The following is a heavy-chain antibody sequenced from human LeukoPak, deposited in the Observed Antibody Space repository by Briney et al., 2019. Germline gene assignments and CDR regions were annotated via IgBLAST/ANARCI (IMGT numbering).Heavy chain of an antibody. D-gene: IGHD6-13*01. V-gene: IGHV4-59*01. CDR1: GGSISSYY. Sequence: SETLSLTCTVAGGSISSYYWNWIRRAPGKGLEWIGFIYSSGSTNYNPSLKSRVTMSVDTSKNQFSLKLRSVTDADTAVYHCARGGSSTWRIGYYFDFWGQGTLVTVSS. CDR2: IYSSGST. CDR3: ARGGSSTWRIGYYFDF. J-gene: IGHJ4*02.